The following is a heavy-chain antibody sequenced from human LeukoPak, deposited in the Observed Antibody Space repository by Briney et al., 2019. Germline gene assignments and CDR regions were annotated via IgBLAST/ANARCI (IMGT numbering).Heavy chain of an antibody. V-gene: IGHV3-21*01. CDR3: ARDGVRLHRGFFDY. J-gene: IGHJ4*02. Sequence: GGSLRLSCAASGFTFSSYSMNWVRQAPGKGLEWVSSISSSSYIYYADSVKGRFTISRDNAKNSLYLQMNSLRAEDTAVYYCARDGVRLHRGFFDYWGQGTLVTVSS. CDR2: ISSSSYI. CDR1: GFTFSSYS. D-gene: IGHD3-16*01.